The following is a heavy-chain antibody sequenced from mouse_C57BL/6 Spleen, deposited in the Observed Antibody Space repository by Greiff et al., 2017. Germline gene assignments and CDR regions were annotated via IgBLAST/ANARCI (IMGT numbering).Heavy chain of an antibody. J-gene: IGHJ4*01. CDR2: ISSGSSTI. CDR3: ASYGRDYYAMDY. V-gene: IGHV5-17*01. CDR1: GFTFSDYG. D-gene: IGHD1-1*01. Sequence: EVMLVESGGGLVKPGGSLKLSCAASGFTFSDYGMHWVRQAPEKGLEWVAYISSGSSTIYYADTVKGRFTISRDNAKNTLFLQMTSLRSEDTAMYYCASYGRDYYAMDYWGQGTSVTVSS.